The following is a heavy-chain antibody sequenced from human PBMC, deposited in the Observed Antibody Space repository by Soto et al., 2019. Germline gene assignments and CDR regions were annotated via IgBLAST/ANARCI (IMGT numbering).Heavy chain of an antibody. Sequence: QVQLQESGPGLVKPSETLSLTCNVSGASISNFYWSWIRQPAGRGLEWIGRINAGGGTNYNPSLRGRVTMSLYPSKNQFSLNLYSVTAADTAVYYCARDPWGKWGQGALVTVSS. CDR2: INAGGGT. CDR1: GASISNFY. J-gene: IGHJ4*02. D-gene: IGHD3-16*01. V-gene: IGHV4-4*07. CDR3: ARDPWGK.